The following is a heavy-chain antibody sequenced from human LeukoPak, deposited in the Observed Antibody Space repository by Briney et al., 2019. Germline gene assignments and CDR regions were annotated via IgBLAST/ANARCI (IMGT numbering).Heavy chain of an antibody. J-gene: IGHJ4*02. CDR1: GYTFTSYG. V-gene: IGHV1-18*01. Sequence: ASVTVSFKASGYTFTSYGISWVRQAPGQGLEWMGWISAYNGNTNYAQKLQGRVTMTTDTSTSTAYMELRSLRSDDTAVYYCARDGGIAAAGTGDYFDYWGQGTLVTVSS. CDR3: ARDGGIAAAGTGDYFDY. CDR2: ISAYNGNT. D-gene: IGHD6-13*01.